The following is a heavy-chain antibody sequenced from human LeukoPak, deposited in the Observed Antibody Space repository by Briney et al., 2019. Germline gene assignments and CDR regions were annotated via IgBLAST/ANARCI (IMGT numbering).Heavy chain of an antibody. J-gene: IGHJ4*02. Sequence: SETLSLTCTVSGGSISSSSYYWGWIRQPPGKGLEWIGSIYYSGSTYYNPSLKGRVTISVYTSKNQFSLKLSSVTAADTAVYSCARHERSGSYTIDYWGPGTLVTVSS. V-gene: IGHV4-39*01. CDR3: ARHERSGSYTIDY. CDR1: GGSISSSSYY. CDR2: IYYSGST. D-gene: IGHD1-26*01.